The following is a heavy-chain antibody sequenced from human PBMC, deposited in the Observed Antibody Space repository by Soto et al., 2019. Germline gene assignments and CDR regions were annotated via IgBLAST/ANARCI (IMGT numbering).Heavy chain of an antibody. CDR2: IYYTGKT. D-gene: IGHD2-2*01. Sequence: PSETLSLTCSVSGDPLHIGGYYWTWIRQRPGEGLEWMGYIYYTGKTYYNPSLESRLTMSVDRSKNQFSLKLNSVTAADTAVYYCGRDLTSNANCIDPWGQGTLVTSPQ. J-gene: IGHJ5*02. CDR3: GRDLTSNANCIDP. V-gene: IGHV4-31*03. CDR1: GDPLHIGGYY.